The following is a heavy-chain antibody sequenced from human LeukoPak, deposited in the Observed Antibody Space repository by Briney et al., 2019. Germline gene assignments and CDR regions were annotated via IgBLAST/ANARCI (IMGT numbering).Heavy chain of an antibody. CDR2: INSDGSST. J-gene: IGHJ4*02. CDR3: ARAPHYDFWSGYRLFDY. Sequence: VGSLRLSCAASGSTFSSYWMHWVRQAPGKGLVWVSRINSDGSSTSYADSVKGRFTISRDNAKNTLYLQMNSLRAEDTAVYYCARAPHYDFWSGYRLFDYWGQGTLVTVSS. V-gene: IGHV3-74*01. CDR1: GSTFSSYW. D-gene: IGHD3-3*01.